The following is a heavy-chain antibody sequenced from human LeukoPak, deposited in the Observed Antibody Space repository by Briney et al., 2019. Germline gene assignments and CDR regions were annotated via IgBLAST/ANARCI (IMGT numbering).Heavy chain of an antibody. CDR1: GYTFTGYY. D-gene: IGHD2-2*01. Sequence: ASVKVSCKASGYTFTGYYMHWGRQAPGQGLEWMGWINPNSGGTNYAQKFQGRVTMTRDTSISTAYMELSRLRSDDTAVYYCASTRSENFFFDYWGQGTLVTVSS. V-gene: IGHV1-2*02. CDR2: INPNSGGT. CDR3: ASTRSENFFFDY. J-gene: IGHJ4*02.